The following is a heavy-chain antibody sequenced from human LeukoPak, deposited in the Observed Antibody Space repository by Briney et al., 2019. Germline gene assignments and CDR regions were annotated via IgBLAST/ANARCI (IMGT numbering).Heavy chain of an antibody. CDR1: GGSFSGYY. CDR3: ARGIYYYDSSGYLSWFDP. D-gene: IGHD3-22*01. Sequence: SETLSLTCAVYGGSFSGYYWSWIRQPPGKGLEWIGEINHSGSTNYNPSLKSRVTISVDTSKNQFSLKLSSVTAADTDVYYCARGIYYYDSSGYLSWFDPWGQGTLVTVSS. V-gene: IGHV4-34*01. J-gene: IGHJ5*02. CDR2: INHSGST.